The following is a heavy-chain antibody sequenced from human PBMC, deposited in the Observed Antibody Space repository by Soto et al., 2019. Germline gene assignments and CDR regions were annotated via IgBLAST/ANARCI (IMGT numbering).Heavy chain of an antibody. J-gene: IGHJ4*02. CDR1: GYTLTELS. CDR2: FDPEDGET. D-gene: IGHD6-13*01. CDR3: AAIPEDSSSWYGDYFDY. Sequence: ASVKVSCKVSGYTLTELSVHWVRQAPGKGLEWMGGFDPEDGETIYAQKFQGRVTMTEDTSTDTAYMELSSLRSEDTAVYYCAAIPEDSSSWYGDYFDYWGQGTLVTVSS. V-gene: IGHV1-24*01.